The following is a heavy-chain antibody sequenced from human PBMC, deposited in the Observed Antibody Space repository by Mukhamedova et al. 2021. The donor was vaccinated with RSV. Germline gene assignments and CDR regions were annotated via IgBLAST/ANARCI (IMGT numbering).Heavy chain of an antibody. J-gene: IGHJ4*02. CDR3: AKRVGYSYVDY. CDR2: ISGSGGST. CDR1: YA. V-gene: IGHV3-23*01. D-gene: IGHD5-18*01. Sequence: YAMSWVRQAPGKGLEWVSAISGSGGSTYYADSVKGRFTISRDNSKNTLYLQMNSLRAEDTAVYYCAKRVGYSYVDYWGQGTLVTGS.